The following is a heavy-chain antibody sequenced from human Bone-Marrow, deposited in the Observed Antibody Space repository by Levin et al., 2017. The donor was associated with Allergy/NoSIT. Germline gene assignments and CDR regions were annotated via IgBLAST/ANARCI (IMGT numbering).Heavy chain of an antibody. Sequence: RSQTLSLTCTVSGASIRAAYWSWIRPPAGKGLEWIGRVSPSGSTNYNPSLKSRLTISKDTSKNQFSLSLTSVTAADTAVYYCARLLGGDSSWYHRFDPWGQGALVTVSS. D-gene: IGHD6-13*01. J-gene: IGHJ5*02. V-gene: IGHV4-4*07. CDR2: VSPSGST. CDR1: GASIRAAY. CDR3: ARLLGGDSSWYHRFDP.